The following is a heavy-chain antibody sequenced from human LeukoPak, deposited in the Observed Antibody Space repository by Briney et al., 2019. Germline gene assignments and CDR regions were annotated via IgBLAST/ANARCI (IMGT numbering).Heavy chain of an antibody. J-gene: IGHJ4*02. Sequence: GGSLRLSCAASGFTFKLYWMHWVRQVPGKGPVWVARINDDGNDTVYADSVKGRFTISRDDAMNMLFLQMNSLRGEDTAVYHCVRGGPSTWFWGQGTLVTVSS. CDR2: INDDGNDT. V-gene: IGHV3-74*01. CDR1: GFTFKLYW. D-gene: IGHD3-22*01. CDR3: VRGGPSTWF.